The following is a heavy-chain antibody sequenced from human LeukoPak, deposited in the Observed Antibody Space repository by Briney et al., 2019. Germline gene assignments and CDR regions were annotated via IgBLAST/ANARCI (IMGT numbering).Heavy chain of an antibody. D-gene: IGHD3-22*01. Sequence: SETLSLTCTVSGGSISSGSYYWSWTRQPAGEGLEWIGRIYTSGSSNYNPSLKSRVTISVDTSKNQFSLKLSSVTAADTAVYYCARDPLYDSSGYYVRWGQGTLVTVSS. CDR3: ARDPLYDSSGYYVR. CDR1: GGSISSGSYY. V-gene: IGHV4-61*02. CDR2: IYTSGSS. J-gene: IGHJ4*02.